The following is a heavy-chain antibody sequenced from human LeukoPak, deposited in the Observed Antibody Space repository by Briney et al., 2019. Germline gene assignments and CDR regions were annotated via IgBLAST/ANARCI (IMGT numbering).Heavy chain of an antibody. CDR1: GFIFDDYV. CDR3: VKGYSSSWSGYFDS. Sequence: GGSLRLSCEASGFIFDDYVMYWVRQPPGKCLEWVSGITWDGYKIDYVDSVKGRFTISRDNAKNSLFLQMNRVRVEDTAFYYCVKGYSSSWSGYFDSWGQGTLVTVAS. V-gene: IGHV3-9*01. J-gene: IGHJ4*02. D-gene: IGHD5-18*01. CDR2: ITWDGYKI.